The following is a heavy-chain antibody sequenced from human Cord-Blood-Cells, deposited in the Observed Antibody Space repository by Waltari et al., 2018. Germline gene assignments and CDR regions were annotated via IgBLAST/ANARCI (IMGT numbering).Heavy chain of an antibody. CDR3: AREILRFLEWFGWFDP. CDR2: IYHGGST. Sequence: QLQLQESGSGLVKPSQPLSLTCAVSGGSISSGGYPWSWIRQPPGKGLEWIGYIYHGGSTYYNPSLKSRVTISVDRSKNQFSLKLSSVTAADTAVYYCAREILRFLEWFGWFDPWGQGTLVTVSS. J-gene: IGHJ5*02. V-gene: IGHV4-30-2*01. CDR1: GGSISSGGYP. D-gene: IGHD3-3*01.